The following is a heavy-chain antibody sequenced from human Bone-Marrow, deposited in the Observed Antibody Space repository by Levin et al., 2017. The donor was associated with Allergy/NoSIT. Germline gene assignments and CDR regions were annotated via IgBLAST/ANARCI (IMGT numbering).Heavy chain of an antibody. CDR2: MNPNGGST. D-gene: IGHD2/OR15-2a*01. CDR3: ARGNRGRRNYCYYLDV. J-gene: IGHJ6*03. V-gene: IGHV1-8*01. CDR1: GYTFTSYE. Sequence: GASVKVSCKASGYTFTSYELNWVRQTTGQGLEWMGGMNPNGGSTGYTQKFQGRVTLTRDTSISTAYMELSSLTSEDTAVYYCARGNRGRRNYCYYLDVWGTGTTVTVSS.